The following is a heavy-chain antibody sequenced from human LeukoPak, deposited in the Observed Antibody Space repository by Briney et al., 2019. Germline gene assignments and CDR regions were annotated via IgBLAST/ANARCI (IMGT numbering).Heavy chain of an antibody. Sequence: GESLKSSCKGSGYNFNIYWIGWVRPMPGKGLEWMGIIYPVDSNIRYSPSFQGQVTISVDKSIRSAYLQWSSLEASDSAMYYCARTSITIFGVVDYYYMDVWGKGTTVTVSS. D-gene: IGHD3-3*01. CDR3: ARTSITIFGVVDYYYMDV. CDR2: IYPVDSNI. CDR1: GYNFNIYW. V-gene: IGHV5-51*01. J-gene: IGHJ6*03.